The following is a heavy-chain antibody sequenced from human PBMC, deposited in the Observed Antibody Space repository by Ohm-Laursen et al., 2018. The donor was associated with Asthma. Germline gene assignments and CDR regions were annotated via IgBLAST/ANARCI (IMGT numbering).Heavy chain of an antibody. J-gene: IGHJ4*02. D-gene: IGHD5-12*01. CDR3: ARSGEYSGYEGDY. Sequence: SLRLSCSASGFTFSSYGMHWVRQAPGKGLEWVAVISYDGSNKYYADSVKGRFTTSRDNSKNTLYLQMNSLRAEDTAVYYCARSGEYSGYEGDYWGQGTLVTVSS. CDR1: GFTFSSYG. V-gene: IGHV3-30*03. CDR2: ISYDGSNK.